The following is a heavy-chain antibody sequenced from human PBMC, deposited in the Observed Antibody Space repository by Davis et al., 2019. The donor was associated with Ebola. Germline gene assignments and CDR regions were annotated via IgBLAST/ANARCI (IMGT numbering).Heavy chain of an antibody. Sequence: ASVKVSCKASGYTFTGYYMHWVRQAPGQGFEWMGWINPNSGGTNYAQKFQGRVTMTRDTSISTAYMGLSRLRSDDTAVYYCARGVIEYSSPPHAFDIWGQGTMVTVSS. CDR2: INPNSGGT. J-gene: IGHJ3*02. V-gene: IGHV1-2*02. CDR1: GYTFTGYY. CDR3: ARGVIEYSSPPHAFDI. D-gene: IGHD6-6*01.